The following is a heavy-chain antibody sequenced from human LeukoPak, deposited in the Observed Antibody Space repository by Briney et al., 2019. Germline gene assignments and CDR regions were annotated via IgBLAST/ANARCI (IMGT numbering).Heavy chain of an antibody. CDR3: ARVPHCSSTSCYTDYFDY. J-gene: IGHJ4*02. D-gene: IGHD2-2*02. CDR2: ISSSSSTI. CDR1: GFTFSSYS. Sequence: PGGSLRLSCAASGFTFSSYSMNWVRQAPGKGREWVSYISSSSSTIYYADSVKGRFTISRDNAKNSLYLQMNSLRAEDTAVYYCARVPHCSSTSCYTDYFDYWGQGTLVTVSS. V-gene: IGHV3-48*01.